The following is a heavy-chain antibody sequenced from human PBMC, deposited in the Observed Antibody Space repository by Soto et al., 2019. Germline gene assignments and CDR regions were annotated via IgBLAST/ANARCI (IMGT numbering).Heavy chain of an antibody. CDR1: GFTFSSYA. D-gene: IGHD3-22*01. Sequence: EVQLLESGGGLVQPGGSPRLSCAASGFTFSSYAMSWVRQAPGKGLEWVSAISGSGGSTYYADSVKGRFTISRDNSKNTLYLQMNSLRAEDTAVYYCAKELHAGKDSSGYYPRDWYFDLWGRGTLVTVSS. CDR3: AKELHAGKDSSGYYPRDWYFDL. CDR2: ISGSGGST. V-gene: IGHV3-23*01. J-gene: IGHJ2*01.